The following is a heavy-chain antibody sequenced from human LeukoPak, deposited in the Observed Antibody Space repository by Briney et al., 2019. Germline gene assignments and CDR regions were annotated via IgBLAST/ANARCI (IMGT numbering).Heavy chain of an antibody. V-gene: IGHV4-59*01. J-gene: IGHJ4*02. Sequence: SETLSLTCTVSGGSISSYYWSWIRQPPGKGLEWIGYIYYSGSTNYNPSLKSRVTISVDTSKNQFSLKLSSVTAADTAVYYCARVFAFLFDYWGQGTLVTVSS. CDR1: GGSISSYY. CDR3: ARVFAFLFDY. CDR2: IYYSGST. D-gene: IGHD2/OR15-2a*01.